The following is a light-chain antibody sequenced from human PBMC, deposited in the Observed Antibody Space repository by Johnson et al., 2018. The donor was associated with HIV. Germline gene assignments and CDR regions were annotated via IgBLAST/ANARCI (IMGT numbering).Light chain of an antibody. J-gene: IGLJ1*01. CDR2: RNN. CDR3: AAWDDSLNGYV. CDR1: SSSIGNDF. V-gene: IGLV1-44*01. Sequence: QSVLKQPPSVSAAPGQEVTISCSASSSSIGNDFVSWYQQLPGTAPKLLIYRNNQRPSGVPDRFSGSKSGTSASLAISGLQAEDEADYYCAAWDDSLNGYVFGTGTKVTVL.